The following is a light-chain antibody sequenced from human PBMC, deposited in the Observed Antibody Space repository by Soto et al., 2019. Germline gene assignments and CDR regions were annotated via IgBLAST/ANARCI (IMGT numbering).Light chain of an antibody. Sequence: EIVMTQSPATLSVSPGQGATLSCRASQSVSSNLAWYQQKPGQAPRLLIYGASTRATGIPARFSGGGSGTDFTLTIDRLEPEDFAMYYCQQYSDSPPTFGQGTKVDIK. CDR1: QSVSSN. V-gene: IGKV3-15*01. J-gene: IGKJ1*01. CDR3: QQYSDSPPT. CDR2: GAS.